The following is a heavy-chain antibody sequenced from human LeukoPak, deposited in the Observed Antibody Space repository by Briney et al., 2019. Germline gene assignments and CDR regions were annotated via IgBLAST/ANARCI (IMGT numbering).Heavy chain of an antibody. Sequence: GGSLRLSCAASGFTFSSYGMYWVRQAPGKGLEWVAVISYDGSNKYYADSVKGRFTISRDNSKNTLYLQMNSLRADDTAVYYCARAGIVGADYWGQGTLVTVSS. V-gene: IGHV3-30*03. CDR1: GFTFSSYG. D-gene: IGHD1-26*01. J-gene: IGHJ4*02. CDR3: ARAGIVGADY. CDR2: ISYDGSNK.